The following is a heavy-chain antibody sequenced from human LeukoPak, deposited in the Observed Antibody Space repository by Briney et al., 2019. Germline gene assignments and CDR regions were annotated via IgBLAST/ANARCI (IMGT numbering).Heavy chain of an antibody. V-gene: IGHV4-59*01. CDR3: ARDSWWDGSKTFSDWFGP. CDR1: GGSIGSYY. J-gene: IGHJ5*02. Sequence: LSLTCTVSGGSIGSYYWSWVRQPPEKGLEWIGNIVYTGRTNYNPSLESRVTISIDTSKNQFSLRLNPVTAADTAVYYCARDSWWDGSKTFSDWFGPWGQGTLVTVSS. D-gene: IGHD3-10*01. CDR2: IVYTGRT.